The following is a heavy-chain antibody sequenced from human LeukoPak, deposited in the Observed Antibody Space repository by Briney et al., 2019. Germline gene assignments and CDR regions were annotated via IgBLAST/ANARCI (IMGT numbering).Heavy chain of an antibody. CDR3: ARRSAFWKSLDF. V-gene: IGHV4-39*01. CDR1: GGSISSDNYY. D-gene: IGHD3-3*01. CDR2: VYYTGTT. Sequence: SETLSLTCTVSGGSISSDNYYRGWTRQSPGKGLEWIASVYYTGTTYYTPSLTTRATISVDTSKNQFSLKLSSVTAADTAVYCCARRSAFWKSLDFWGQGTLVTVSS. J-gene: IGHJ4*02.